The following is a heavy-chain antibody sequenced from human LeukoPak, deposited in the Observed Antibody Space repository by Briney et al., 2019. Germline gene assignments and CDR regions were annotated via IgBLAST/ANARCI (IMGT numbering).Heavy chain of an antibody. J-gene: IGHJ5*02. CDR3: AKDLYDSSAYYPTNWFDP. Sequence: SETLSLTCTVSGGSISSYYWSWIRQPPVKGLEWIGYIYYSGSTNYNPSLKSRVTISVDTSKNQFSLKLSSVTAEDTAVYYCAKDLYDSSAYYPTNWFDPWGQGTLVTVSS. CDR1: GGSISSYY. V-gene: IGHV4-59*12. CDR2: IYYSGST. D-gene: IGHD3-22*01.